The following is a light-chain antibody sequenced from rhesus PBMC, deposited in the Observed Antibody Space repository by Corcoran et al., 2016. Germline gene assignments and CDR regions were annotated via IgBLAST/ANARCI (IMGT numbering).Light chain of an antibody. J-gene: IGKJ2*01. V-gene: IGKV3-31*02. CDR1: QSVSSY. CDR3: QETSNLYS. CDR2: GAS. Sequence: EIVMTQSPATLSLSPGERATLSCRASQSVSSYLAWYQQKPGQAPRLLIYGASSRATGIPDRFSGSGSGTDFTLTISSLEPEDFAVYYCQETSNLYSFGQGTKVEIK.